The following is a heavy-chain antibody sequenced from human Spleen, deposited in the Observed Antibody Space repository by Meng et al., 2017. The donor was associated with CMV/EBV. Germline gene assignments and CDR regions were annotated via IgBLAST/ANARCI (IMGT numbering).Heavy chain of an antibody. Sequence: ASVKVSCKASGYTFADYYIHWVRQAPGQGLEWLGWINPNSGGTNYAESFQGRVAMTRDTSISTASMELRNLRSDDTAVYYCARSNLYSRSSKYYYYGMDVWGQGTTVTVSS. J-gene: IGHJ6*02. CDR3: ARSNLYSRSSKYYYYGMDV. D-gene: IGHD6-6*01. CDR1: GYTFADYY. V-gene: IGHV1-2*02. CDR2: INPNSGGT.